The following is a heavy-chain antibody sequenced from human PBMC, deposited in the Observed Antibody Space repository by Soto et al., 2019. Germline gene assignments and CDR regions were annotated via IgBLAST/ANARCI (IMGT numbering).Heavy chain of an antibody. Sequence: GGSLRLSCAASGFTFSSYAMSWVRQAPGKGLEWVSAISGSGGSTYYADSVKGRFTISRDNSKNTLYLQMNSLRAEDTAVYYCAKDEDYYGSGSYHYWGQGTLVTVSS. V-gene: IGHV3-23*01. CDR2: ISGSGGST. CDR3: AKDEDYYGSGSYHY. CDR1: GFTFSSYA. J-gene: IGHJ4*02. D-gene: IGHD3-10*01.